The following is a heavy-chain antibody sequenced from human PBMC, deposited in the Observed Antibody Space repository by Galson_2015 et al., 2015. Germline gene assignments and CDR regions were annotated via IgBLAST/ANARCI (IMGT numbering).Heavy chain of an antibody. V-gene: IGHV3-30*18. Sequence: SLRLSCAASGFTFSSCGMHWVRQAPGKGLEWVALISDEGSIKEYADSVKGRFTISRDNSKNTLSPQMNSLRAEDTAIYYCAKDNEGYCSDGHCCSYYYYGMDVWGQGTTVTVSS. J-gene: IGHJ6*02. CDR2: ISDEGSIK. CDR3: AKDNEGYCSDGHCCSYYYYGMDV. D-gene: IGHD2-15*01. CDR1: GFTFSSCG.